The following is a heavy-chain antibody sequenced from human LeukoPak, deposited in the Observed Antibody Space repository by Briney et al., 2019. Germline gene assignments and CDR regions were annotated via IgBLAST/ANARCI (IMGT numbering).Heavy chain of an antibody. D-gene: IGHD3-10*01. CDR3: ARPTYYYGSVDAFDI. CDR1: GFTFSGYA. Sequence: GGSLRLSCAASGFTFSGYAMNWVRQAPGKGLEWVSYISGSSTKIYYAESVKGRFTISRDNAKNSLSLQMNSLRDEDMAVYYCARPTYYYGSVDAFDIWGQGTMVTVSS. CDR2: ISGSSTKI. V-gene: IGHV3-48*02. J-gene: IGHJ3*02.